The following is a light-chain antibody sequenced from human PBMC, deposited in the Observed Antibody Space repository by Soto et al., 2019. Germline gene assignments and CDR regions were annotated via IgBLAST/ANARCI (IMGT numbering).Light chain of an antibody. J-gene: IGKJ4*01. V-gene: IGKV1-39*01. Sequence: DIQMTQSPSSLSASVGDRVTITCRASQSISSDLNWYQHKPGKDPKLLIYAASSLQSGVSSRFSGSGSGTDFTLTISSLQPEDLGTYDCQQSYSSQHSNSTSLTFGRGTKVEIK. CDR3: QQSYSSQHSNSTSLT. CDR2: AAS. CDR1: QSISSD.